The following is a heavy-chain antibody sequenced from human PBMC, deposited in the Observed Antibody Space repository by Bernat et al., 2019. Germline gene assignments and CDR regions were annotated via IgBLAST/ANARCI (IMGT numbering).Heavy chain of an antibody. Sequence: QVQLVESGGGVVQPGRSLRLSCPASGFTFSSYGMHWVRQAPGKGLEWVAVIWYDGSNKYYADSVKGRFTISRDNSKNTLYLQMNSLRAEDTAVYYCARDRGGSYGELDYWGQGTLVTVSS. CDR2: IWYDGSNK. D-gene: IGHD1-26*01. V-gene: IGHV3-33*01. CDR1: GFTFSSYG. CDR3: ARDRGGSYGELDY. J-gene: IGHJ4*02.